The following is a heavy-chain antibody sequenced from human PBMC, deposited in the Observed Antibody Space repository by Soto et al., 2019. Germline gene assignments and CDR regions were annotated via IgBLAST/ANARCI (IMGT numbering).Heavy chain of an antibody. Sequence: GGSLRLSCAASGFTFSSYAMSWVRQAPGKGLEWVSAISGSGGSTYYADSVKGRFTISRDNSKNTLYLQMNSLRAEDTAVYYCAKDYYDSSGYYYVDAFDIWGQGTMVTVSS. J-gene: IGHJ3*02. CDR1: GFTFSSYA. CDR3: AKDYYDSSGYYYVDAFDI. D-gene: IGHD3-22*01. V-gene: IGHV3-23*01. CDR2: ISGSGGST.